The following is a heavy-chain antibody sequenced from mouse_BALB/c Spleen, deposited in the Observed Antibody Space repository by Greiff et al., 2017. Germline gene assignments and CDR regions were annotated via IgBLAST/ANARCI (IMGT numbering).Heavy chain of an antibody. Sequence: QVQLQQSGPELVKPGASVKISCTASGYAFSSSWMNWVKQRPGQGLEWIGRIYPGDGDTNYNGKFKGKAKLTADKSSSTAYMQLSSLTSVDSAVYFCARSGDYDYWGQGTTLTVSS. CDR1: GYAFSSSW. J-gene: IGHJ2*01. CDR2: IYPGDGDT. CDR3: ARSGDYDY. V-gene: IGHV1-82*01. D-gene: IGHD2-4*01.